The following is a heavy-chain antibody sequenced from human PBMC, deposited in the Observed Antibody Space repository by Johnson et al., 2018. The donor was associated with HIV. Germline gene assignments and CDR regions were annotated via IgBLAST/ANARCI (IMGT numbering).Heavy chain of an antibody. V-gene: IGHV3-30*02. J-gene: IGHJ3*02. CDR3: ASRPGGDFCSGGSCRPNPYDGFDI. CDR1: GFTFSSYG. D-gene: IGHD2-15*01. CDR2: IRYDGSDK. Sequence: QVQLVESGGGLVQPGGSLRLSCAASGFTFSSYGMHWVRQAPGKGLEWVSFIRYDGSDKHYADSVKGRFTISRDNSKNSLYLQMNSLRAEDTAVYYCASRPGGDFCSGGSCRPNPYDGFDIWGQGTKVTVSS.